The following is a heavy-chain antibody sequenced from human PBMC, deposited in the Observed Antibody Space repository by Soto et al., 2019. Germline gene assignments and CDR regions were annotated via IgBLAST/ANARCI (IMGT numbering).Heavy chain of an antibody. CDR1: GGSISSYY. Sequence: QVQLQESGPGLVKPSETLSLTCTVSGGSISSYYWSWIRQPPGKGLEWIGYIYYSGSTNYNPSLKSRVTISVDTSKNQFSLKLSSVTAADTAVYYCARGGYEAGNLEHYFDYWGQGTLVTVSS. V-gene: IGHV4-59*01. J-gene: IGHJ4*02. CDR3: ARGGYEAGNLEHYFDY. D-gene: IGHD5-18*01. CDR2: IYYSGST.